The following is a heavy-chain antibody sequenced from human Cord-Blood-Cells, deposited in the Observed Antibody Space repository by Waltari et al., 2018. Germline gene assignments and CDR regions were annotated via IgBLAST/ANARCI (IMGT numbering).Heavy chain of an antibody. CDR3: ARGGRGSSVDY. D-gene: IGHD6-13*01. CDR2: INHSGST. CDR1: GGSFSGYY. J-gene: IGHJ4*02. V-gene: IGHV4-34*01. Sequence: QVQLQQWGAGLLKPSETLSLTCAVYGGSFSGYYWSWIRQPPGKGLEWIGEINHSGSTNYNPSLKSRVTISVDTSKNQFSLKRSSVTAADTAVYYCARGGRGSSVDYWGQGTLVTVSS.